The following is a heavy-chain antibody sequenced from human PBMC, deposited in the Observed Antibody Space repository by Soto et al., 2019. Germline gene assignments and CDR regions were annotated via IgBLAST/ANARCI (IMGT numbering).Heavy chain of an antibody. CDR2: IYYSGST. CDR1: GGSISSGGYY. J-gene: IGHJ4*02. CDR3: ARTRRELERTDFDY. V-gene: IGHV4-31*03. D-gene: IGHD1-1*01. Sequence: NTSETLSLTCTVSGGSISSGGYYWSWIRQHPGKGLEWIGYIYYSGSTYYNPSLKSRVTISVDTSKNQFSLKLSSVTAADTAVYYCARTRRELERTDFDYWGQGTLVTVSS.